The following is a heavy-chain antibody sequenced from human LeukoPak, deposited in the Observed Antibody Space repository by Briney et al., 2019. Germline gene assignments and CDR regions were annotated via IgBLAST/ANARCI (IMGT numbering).Heavy chain of an antibody. CDR2: ISGSGGST. Sequence: PGGSLRLSCAASGFTFSSYAMSWVRQAPGKGLEWVSAISGSGGSTYYADSVKGRFTISRDNSKNTLYLQMNSLRAEDTAVYYCAKGVTRGYYYGSGTKGALDYWGQGTLVTVSS. J-gene: IGHJ4*02. CDR1: GFTFSSYA. CDR3: AKGVTRGYYYGSGTKGALDY. V-gene: IGHV3-23*01. D-gene: IGHD3-10*01.